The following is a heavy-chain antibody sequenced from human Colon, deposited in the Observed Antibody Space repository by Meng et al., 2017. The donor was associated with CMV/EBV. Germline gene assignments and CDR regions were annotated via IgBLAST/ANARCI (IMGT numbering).Heavy chain of an antibody. D-gene: IGHD3-22*01. Sequence: QGQLVQSWAGVKKPGASVKVSCKASGYTFTDNYMHWVRQAPGQGLEWMGWINPNSGGTNYAQKFQGRVTMTRDTSISTAYMELSRLRSDDTAVYYCARGKNYYDSSGYRKGLDYWGQGTLVTVSS. J-gene: IGHJ4*02. CDR3: ARGKNYYDSSGYRKGLDY. CDR2: INPNSGGT. CDR1: GYTFTDNY. V-gene: IGHV1-2*02.